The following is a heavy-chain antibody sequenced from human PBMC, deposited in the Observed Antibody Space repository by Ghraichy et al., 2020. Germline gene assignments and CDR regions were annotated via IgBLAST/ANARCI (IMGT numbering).Heavy chain of an antibody. CDR2: IYYSGST. CDR3: ARRGYDILTGTESDY. V-gene: IGHV4-30-4*01. J-gene: IGHJ4*02. D-gene: IGHD3-9*01. Sequence: SETLSLTCTVSGGSISSGDYYWSWIRQPPGKGLEWIGYIYYSGSTYYNPSLKSRVTISVDTSKNQFSLKLSSVTAADTAVYYCARRGYDILTGTESDYWGQGTLVTVSS. CDR1: GGSISSGDYY.